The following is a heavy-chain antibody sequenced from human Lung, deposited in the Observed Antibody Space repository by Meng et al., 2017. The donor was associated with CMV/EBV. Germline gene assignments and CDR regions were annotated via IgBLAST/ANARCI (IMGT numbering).Heavy chain of an antibody. Sequence: GESLKISCAASGFTFSSYGMHWVRQAPGKGLEWVAFIRYDGSNKYYADSVKGRFTISRDNSKNTLYLQMNSLRAEDTAVYYCAKDYPHWNGVERDYWGQGXLVTGS. CDR3: AKDYPHWNGVERDY. D-gene: IGHD1-1*01. J-gene: IGHJ4*02. V-gene: IGHV3-30*02. CDR2: IRYDGSNK. CDR1: GFTFSSYG.